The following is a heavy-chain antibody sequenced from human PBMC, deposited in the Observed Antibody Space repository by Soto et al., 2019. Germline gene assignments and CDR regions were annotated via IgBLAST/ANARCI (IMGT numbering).Heavy chain of an antibody. Sequence: QVQLQESGPGLVKPSETLSLTCTVSGGSISSYYWSWIRQPPGKGLEWIGYIFYSGSTNYNPSLKSRVTISVDTSKNQFSLKLSSVTAADTAVYYCARLLPAAMQADAFDIWGQGTMVTVSS. D-gene: IGHD2-2*01. CDR3: ARLLPAAMQADAFDI. J-gene: IGHJ3*02. V-gene: IGHV4-59*01. CDR2: IFYSGST. CDR1: GGSISSYY.